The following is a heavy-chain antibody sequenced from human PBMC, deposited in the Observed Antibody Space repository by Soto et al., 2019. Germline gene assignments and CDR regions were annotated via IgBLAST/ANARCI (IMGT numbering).Heavy chain of an antibody. V-gene: IGHV2-5*02. CDR3: PHRIGPYDNSWFHP. Sequence: QITLRESGPPLVKPTQTLTLTCTFSGFSLSTSGLGVGWIRQPPGKALEWLALIYWDNDKRYNPSLKSRLTITKEPSKNQLVLTMTNVDPVDTATYFCPHRIGPYDNSWFHPWGQGTLITVSS. CDR2: IYWDNDK. D-gene: IGHD3-22*01. J-gene: IGHJ5*02. CDR1: GFSLSTSGLG.